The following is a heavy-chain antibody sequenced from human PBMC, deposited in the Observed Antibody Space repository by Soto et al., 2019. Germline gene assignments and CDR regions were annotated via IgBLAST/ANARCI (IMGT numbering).Heavy chain of an antibody. D-gene: IGHD1-26*01. V-gene: IGHV3-30*18. CDR1: GCTFSRYG. CDR3: AKEGGLSGSYYISSSYYFDY. Sequence: QVQLVESGGGVVQPGRSLRLSCVASGCTFSRYGMHLVRQAPGKGLEWVAIISYYGSNTYYADSVKGRFTISRDNSKSTLYLQMNSLRAEDTSVYYCAKEGGLSGSYYISSSYYFDYWCQGTLVTVSS. J-gene: IGHJ4*02. CDR2: ISYYGSNT.